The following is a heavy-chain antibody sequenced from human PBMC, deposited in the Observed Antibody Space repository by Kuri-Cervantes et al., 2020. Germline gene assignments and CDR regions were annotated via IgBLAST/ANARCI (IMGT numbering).Heavy chain of an antibody. CDR2: ISAYNGST. CDR3: ARDPSDSGSPHRYFDY. D-gene: IGHD3-22*01. J-gene: IGHJ4*02. CDR1: GHTFTSYG. V-gene: IGHV1-18*01. Sequence: ASVKVSCKASGHTFTSYGISWVRQAPGQGLEWMGWISAYNGSTNYAQKLQGRVTMTTDTSTSTAYMELRSLRSDDTAVYYCARDPSDSGSPHRYFDYWGQGTLVTVSS.